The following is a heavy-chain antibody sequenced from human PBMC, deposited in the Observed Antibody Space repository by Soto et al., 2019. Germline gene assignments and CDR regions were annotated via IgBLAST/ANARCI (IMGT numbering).Heavy chain of an antibody. CDR3: AKYWSAYWFDY. J-gene: IGHJ4*02. Sequence: GGSLRLSCAASGFTFSNYAMNWVRQAPGKGLEWVSSISGNGNSIHYADSVEGRFTISRDTSKNTLYLQMNGLSAEDTALYYCAKYWSAYWFDYWGQGTLVTVSS. CDR2: ISGNGNSI. V-gene: IGHV3-23*01. CDR1: GFTFSNYA. D-gene: IGHD3-3*01.